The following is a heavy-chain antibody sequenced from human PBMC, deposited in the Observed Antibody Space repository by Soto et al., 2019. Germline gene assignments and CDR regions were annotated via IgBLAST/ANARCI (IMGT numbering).Heavy chain of an antibody. Sequence: SETLSLTCTVSGGSISSGSYYWSWIRHHPGEGLEWIGYIYYIGSTFYNPSLTGRLTISVDASKNQFSLRLNSVTAADTAVYYCAREWYTYPRIDPCGQVILVTICS. D-gene: IGHD1-1*01. V-gene: IGHV4-31*03. J-gene: IGHJ5*02. CDR3: AREWYTYPRIDP. CDR1: GGSISSGSYY. CDR2: IYYIGST.